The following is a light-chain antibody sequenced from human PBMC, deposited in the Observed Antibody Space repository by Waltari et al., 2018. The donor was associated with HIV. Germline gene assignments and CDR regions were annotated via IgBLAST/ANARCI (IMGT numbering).Light chain of an antibody. J-gene: IGLJ2*01. CDR3: CSYAGSSTVI. V-gene: IGLV2-23*02. CDR1: SSDVGGYNH. Sequence: QSALTQPASVSGSPGPSITISCTGPSSDVGGYNHVSWYQQPPGKAPKLLLYDVTKRPSGVSNRLSGSKSGNTASLTISGLQAEDEAAYYCCSYAGSSTVIFGGGTKLTVL. CDR2: DVT.